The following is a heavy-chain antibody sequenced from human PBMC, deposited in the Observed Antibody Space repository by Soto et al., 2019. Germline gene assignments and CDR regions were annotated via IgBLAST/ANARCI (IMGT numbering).Heavy chain of an antibody. D-gene: IGHD2-15*01. J-gene: IGHJ3*02. CDR3: ASRHCSSGSCFYHDAFDI. Sequence: GESLKISCQGSGYSFTSYWIGCVRQIPGKGREWMGIIYPGDSDTRYSPSFQGQVTISADKSISAAYLQWSSLKASDTAMYYCASRHCSSGSCFYHDAFDIWGQGTMVTVS. CDR1: GYSFTSYW. CDR2: IYPGDSDT. V-gene: IGHV5-51*01.